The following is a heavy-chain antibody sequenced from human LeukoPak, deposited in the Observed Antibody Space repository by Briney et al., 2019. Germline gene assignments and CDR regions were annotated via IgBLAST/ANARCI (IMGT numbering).Heavy chain of an antibody. J-gene: IGHJ5*02. Sequence: SETLSLTCTVSGGSISSYYWSWTRQPPGKGLEWIGYIYYSGSTNYNPSLKSRVTISVDTSKNQFSLKLSSVTAADTAVYYCARHIANWFDPWGQGTLVTVSS. V-gene: IGHV4-59*08. CDR1: GGSISSYY. CDR2: IYYSGST. D-gene: IGHD2-15*01. CDR3: ARHIANWFDP.